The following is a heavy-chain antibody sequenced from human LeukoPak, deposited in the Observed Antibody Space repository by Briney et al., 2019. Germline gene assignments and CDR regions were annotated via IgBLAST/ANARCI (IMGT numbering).Heavy chain of an antibody. CDR1: GFTFSSYG. V-gene: IGHV3-30*02. CDR2: IRYDGSNK. D-gene: IGHD3-22*01. Sequence: GGSLRLSCAASGFTFSSYGMHWVRQAPGKGLEWVAFIRYDGSNKYYADSVKGRFTISRDNSKNTLYLQMNSLRAEDTAVYYCAKDQITMMDWIYWGQGTLVTVSS. CDR3: AKDQITMMDWIY. J-gene: IGHJ4*02.